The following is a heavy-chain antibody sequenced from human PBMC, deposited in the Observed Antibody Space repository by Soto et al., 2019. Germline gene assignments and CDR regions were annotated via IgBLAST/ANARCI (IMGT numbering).Heavy chain of an antibody. Sequence: QVQVAQSGAEVKRPGASVKVSCWASGYPFTNFYIHWVRQAPGQGLEWMGIINPSGGSTTYAQKFLGRVTMPRDTSTSTVYMEVSSLRAEGTAVYYCARADYYGSSGYHLDYWGQGTLVTVSS. D-gene: IGHD3-22*01. J-gene: IGHJ4*02. CDR3: ARADYYGSSGYHLDY. CDR2: INPSGGST. CDR1: GYPFTNFY. V-gene: IGHV1-46*01.